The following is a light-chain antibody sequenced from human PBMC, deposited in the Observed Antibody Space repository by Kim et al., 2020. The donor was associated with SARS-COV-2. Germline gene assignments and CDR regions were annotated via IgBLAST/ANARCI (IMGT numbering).Light chain of an antibody. Sequence: SVGGAFIITRRASQSIGTWLSWYQQRPGKAPKLLIYDASTLETGVPSRFSGRGSGTEFTLTISSLQPDDSATYYCQHYKKLSPEYTFGQGTKLEI. J-gene: IGKJ2*01. CDR1: QSIGTW. CDR3: QHYKKLSPEYT. V-gene: IGKV1-5*01. CDR2: DAS.